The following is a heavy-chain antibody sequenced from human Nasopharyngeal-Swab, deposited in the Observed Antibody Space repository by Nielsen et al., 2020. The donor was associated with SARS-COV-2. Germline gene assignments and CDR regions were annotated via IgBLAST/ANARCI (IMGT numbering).Heavy chain of an antibody. CDR1: GFTFGDYG. CDR2: IRSKAYGVTT. Sequence: GGSLRLSCTISGFTFGDYGMSWFRQAPGKGLECVGFIRSKAYGVTTEYAASVKGRFTISRDDSKSIAFLQMNSLKTEDTAVYYCTVMGMQLPPYYFNYWGQGTLVTVSS. J-gene: IGHJ4*02. V-gene: IGHV3-49*03. CDR3: TVMGMQLPPYYFNY. D-gene: IGHD5-18*01.